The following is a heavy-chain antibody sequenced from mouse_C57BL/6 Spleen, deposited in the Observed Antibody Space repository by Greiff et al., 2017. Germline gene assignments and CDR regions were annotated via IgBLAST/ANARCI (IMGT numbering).Heavy chain of an antibody. CDR1: GYTFTDYE. CDR3: TGWVYYYGSSYAMDY. D-gene: IGHD1-1*01. J-gene: IGHJ4*01. V-gene: IGHV1-15*01. Sequence: VQLQQSGAELVRPGASVTLSCKASGYTFTDYEMHWVKQTPVHGLEWIGAIDPETGGTAYNQKFKGKAILTADKSSSTAYMELRSLTSEDSAVYSCTGWVYYYGSSYAMDYWGQGTSVTVSS. CDR2: IDPETGGT.